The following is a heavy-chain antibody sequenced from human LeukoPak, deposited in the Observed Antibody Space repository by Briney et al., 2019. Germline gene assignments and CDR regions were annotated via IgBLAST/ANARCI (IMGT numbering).Heavy chain of an antibody. Sequence: PGGSLRLSGAASGFTFSSYAMSWVRQAPGKGLECVSAICGSGGSTYYADSVKGRFTISRDNSKNTLYLQMNSLRAEDTAVYYCAKNPLTSAMVEFDYWGQGTLVTVSS. CDR2: ICGSGGST. J-gene: IGHJ4*02. D-gene: IGHD5-18*01. V-gene: IGHV3-23*01. CDR3: AKNPLTSAMVEFDY. CDR1: GFTFSSYA.